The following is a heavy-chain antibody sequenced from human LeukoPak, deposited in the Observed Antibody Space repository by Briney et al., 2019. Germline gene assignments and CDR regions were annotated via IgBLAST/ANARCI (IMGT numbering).Heavy chain of an antibody. CDR3: ARDMVQGVIHDFDY. CDR1: GFTFSSYS. D-gene: IGHD3-10*01. Sequence: PGGSLRLSCAASGFTFSSYSMNWVRQAPGKGLEWVSSISSSSSYIYYADSVKGRFTISRDNAKNSLYLQMNSLRAGDTAVYYCARDMVQGVIHDFDYWGQGTLVTVSS. CDR2: ISSSSSYI. J-gene: IGHJ4*02. V-gene: IGHV3-21*01.